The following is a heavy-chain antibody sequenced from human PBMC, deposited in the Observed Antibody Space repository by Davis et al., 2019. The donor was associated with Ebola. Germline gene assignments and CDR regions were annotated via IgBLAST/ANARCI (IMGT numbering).Heavy chain of an antibody. J-gene: IGHJ4*02. CDR1: GFTFSSYW. V-gene: IGHV3-74*01. CDR3: VRMWPEDYDVLSGYLVRHFDY. CDR2: VSPDGSSTT. Sequence: PGGSLRLSCAASGFTFSSYWMSWVRRAPGKGLEWVARVSPDGSSTTTYADFLKGRFTISRDNAKNTLYLQMNSLRAEDTAVYYCVRMWPEDYDVLSGYLVRHFDYWGQGALVTVSS. D-gene: IGHD3-9*01.